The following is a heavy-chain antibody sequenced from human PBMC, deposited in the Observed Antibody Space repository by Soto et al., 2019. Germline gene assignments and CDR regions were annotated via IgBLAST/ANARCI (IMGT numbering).Heavy chain of an antibody. CDR3: ARGPGYYFDS. J-gene: IGHJ4*02. V-gene: IGHV3-64*01. CDR1: GFTFSSYA. Sequence: EVQLVESGGGLVQPGGSRRLSCAASGFTFSSYAMHWVRQAPGKGLEYVSAISSNGGSTYYATSVKGRFTISRDNSKNTLYLQMGSLRAEDMAVYYCARGPGYYFDSWGQGTLVTVSS. CDR2: ISSNGGST.